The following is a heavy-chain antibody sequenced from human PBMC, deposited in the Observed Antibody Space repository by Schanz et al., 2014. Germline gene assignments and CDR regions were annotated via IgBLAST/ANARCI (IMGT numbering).Heavy chain of an antibody. CDR2: ISYDGSSK. CDR1: GFTFSSYG. CDR3: ARGYSNIWSPMAY. J-gene: IGHJ4*02. D-gene: IGHD6-13*01. V-gene: IGHV3-30*03. Sequence: QVQLVESGGGVVQPGTSLRLSCAASGFTFSSYGMHWVRQAPGKGLEWVAAISYDGSSKFYADSVKGRFTISRDNSKNALYLQMNSMRADDTDVYYCARGYSNIWSPMAYWGQGTLVAVSS.